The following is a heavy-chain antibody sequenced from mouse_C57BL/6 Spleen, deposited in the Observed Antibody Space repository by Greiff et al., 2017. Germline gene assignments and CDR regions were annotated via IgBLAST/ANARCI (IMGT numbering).Heavy chain of an antibody. D-gene: IGHD4-1*01. J-gene: IGHJ4*01. CDR3: ARSRTGFYAMDY. CDR2: IYPGDGDT. V-gene: IGHV1-80*01. Sequence: VQLQESGAELVKPGASVKISCKASGYAFSSYWMNWVKQRPGKGLEWIGQIYPGDGDTNYNGKFKGKATLTADKSSSPAYMQLSSLTSEDSAVYFCARSRTGFYAMDYWGQGTSVTVSS. CDR1: GYAFSSYW.